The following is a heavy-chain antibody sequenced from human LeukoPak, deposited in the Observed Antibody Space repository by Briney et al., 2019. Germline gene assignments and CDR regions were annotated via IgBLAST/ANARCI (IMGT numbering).Heavy chain of an antibody. CDR2: INHSGST. Sequence: SETLSLTCAVYGGSFSGYYWSWIRQPPGKGLEWIGEINHSGSTNYNPSLKSRVTISVDTPKNQFSLKLSSVTAADTAVYYCASRYDCSSTSCHAGWFDPWGQGTLVTVSS. CDR3: ASRYDCSSTSCHAGWFDP. D-gene: IGHD2-2*01. CDR1: GGSFSGYY. J-gene: IGHJ5*02. V-gene: IGHV4-34*01.